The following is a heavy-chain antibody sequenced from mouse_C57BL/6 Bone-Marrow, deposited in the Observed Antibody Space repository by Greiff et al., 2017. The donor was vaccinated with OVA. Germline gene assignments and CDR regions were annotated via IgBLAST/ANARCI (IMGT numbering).Heavy chain of an antibody. J-gene: IGHJ4*01. Sequence: EVQLQQSGPGLVKPSQSLSLTCTVTGYSITSGYDWHWIRHFPGNKLEWMGYISYSGSTNYNPSLKSRISITHDTSKNHFFLKLNSVTTEDTATYYCARVGYYVPYAMDYWGQGTSVTVSS. CDR3: ARVGYYVPYAMDY. CDR1: GYSITSGYD. V-gene: IGHV3-1*01. CDR2: ISYSGST. D-gene: IGHD2-3*01.